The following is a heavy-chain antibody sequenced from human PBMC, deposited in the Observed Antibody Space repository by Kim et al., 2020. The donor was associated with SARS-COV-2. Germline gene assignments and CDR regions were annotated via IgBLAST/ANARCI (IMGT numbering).Heavy chain of an antibody. Sequence: SVNGQFTISRDNSKNTLYLQMTSLRAEDTAIYYCAKDLRNYDSSGHHHFDYWGQETLVTVSS. D-gene: IGHD3-22*01. V-gene: IGHV3-23*01. CDR3: AKDLRNYDSSGHHHFDY. J-gene: IGHJ4*02.